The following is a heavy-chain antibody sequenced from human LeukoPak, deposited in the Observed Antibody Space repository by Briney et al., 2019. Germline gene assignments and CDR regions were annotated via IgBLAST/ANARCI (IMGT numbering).Heavy chain of an antibody. CDR3: ARGPISYYYGSGSYN. V-gene: IGHV3-21*01. CDR1: GFTFSSYS. CDR2: ISSSSSYI. Sequence: PGGSLRLSCAASGFTFSSYSMNWVRQAPGKGLEWVSSISSSSSYIYYADSVKGRFTISRDNAKNSLYLQMNSLRAEDTAVYYCARGPISYYYGSGSYNWGQGTLVTVSS. J-gene: IGHJ4*02. D-gene: IGHD3-10*01.